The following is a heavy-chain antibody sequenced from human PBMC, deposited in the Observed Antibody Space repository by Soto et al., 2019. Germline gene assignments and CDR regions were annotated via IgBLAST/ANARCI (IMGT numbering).Heavy chain of an antibody. J-gene: IGHJ4*02. Sequence: GASVKVSCKASGFTFTSSAVQWVRQARGQRLEWIGWIVVGSGNTNYAQKFQERVTITRDMSTSTAYMELSSLRSEDTAVYYCAADVYYDFWSGYYIYEFDYWGQGTLVTVSS. V-gene: IGHV1-58*01. D-gene: IGHD3-3*01. CDR3: AADVYYDFWSGYYIYEFDY. CDR1: GFTFTSSA. CDR2: IVVGSGNT.